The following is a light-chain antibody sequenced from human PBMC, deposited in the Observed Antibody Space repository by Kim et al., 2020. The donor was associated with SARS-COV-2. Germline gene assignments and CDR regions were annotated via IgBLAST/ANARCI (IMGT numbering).Light chain of an antibody. J-gene: IGLJ3*02. CDR1: YMRSKS. Sequence: AAGKTARITCGGNYMRSKSVPRSQQKPGQAPGLVIYYDSDRPSGIPERFSGSNSGNTATLTISRVEAGDEADYYCQVWDSSSDHRVFGGGTQLTVL. CDR3: QVWDSSSDHRV. CDR2: YDS. V-gene: IGLV3-21*04.